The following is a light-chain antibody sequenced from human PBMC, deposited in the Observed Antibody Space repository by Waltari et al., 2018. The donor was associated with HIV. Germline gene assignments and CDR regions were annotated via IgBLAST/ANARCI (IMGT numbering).Light chain of an antibody. CDR1: RSHLGTHA. CDR3: QSSDSTLSGSV. CDR2: NTN. J-gene: IGLJ2*01. V-gene: IGLV1-40*01. Sequence: QSVLTQPPSVSGAPGQRVPLSCTGRRSHLGTHAVPWYQQFRGTAPRLLIYNTNTRPSGVPDRFSGSKSDTSASLAINGLQAEDEADYYCQSSDSTLSGSVFGGGTKLTVL.